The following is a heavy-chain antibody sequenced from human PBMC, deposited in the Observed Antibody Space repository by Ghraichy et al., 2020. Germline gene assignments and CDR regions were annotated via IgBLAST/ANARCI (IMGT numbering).Heavy chain of an antibody. CDR3: ARGQGYYDSSGYPRVLEDY. J-gene: IGHJ4*02. D-gene: IGHD3-22*01. V-gene: IGHV4-61*02. CDR1: SGSISSGGYY. Sequence: SETLSLTCAVSSGSISSGGYYWSWIRQPAGKGLEWIGRIYTSGSTNYNPSLKSRVTLSLDTSKNQFSLKLSSVTAADTAVYYCARGQGYYDSSGYPRVLEDYWGQGTLVTVSS. CDR2: IYTSGST.